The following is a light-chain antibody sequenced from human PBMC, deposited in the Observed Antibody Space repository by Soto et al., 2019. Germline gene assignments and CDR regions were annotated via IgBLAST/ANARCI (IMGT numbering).Light chain of an antibody. J-gene: IGKJ2*01. CDR3: QQYGNSPYT. CDR1: QSVSNSF. Sequence: EIVLTQSPGTLSLSPGERATLNCRASQSVSNSFLAWYRHKPGQAPTLLIYGASTRATGIPAKFRGSGSGTDFTLTIRRLEPEDFGVYYCQQYGNSPYTFGQGARLEIK. V-gene: IGKV3-20*01. CDR2: GAS.